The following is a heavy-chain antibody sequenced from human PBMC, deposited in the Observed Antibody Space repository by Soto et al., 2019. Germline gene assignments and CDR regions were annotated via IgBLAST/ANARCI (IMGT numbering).Heavy chain of an antibody. J-gene: IGHJ4*02. CDR2: IRGTGGET. CDR3: AQDRGWGVVSPSHDY. D-gene: IGHD2-21*01. Sequence: EVQLLESGGGIVQPGGSLRVSCVASGFTFRNFVMSWVRQAPGKGLEWVSAIRGTGGETFYADSVRGRFTISRDNSKNKLYLQMNGLRDEDTALYFCAQDRGWGVVSPSHDYWGQGTLVTVSS. CDR1: GFTFRNFV. V-gene: IGHV3-23*01.